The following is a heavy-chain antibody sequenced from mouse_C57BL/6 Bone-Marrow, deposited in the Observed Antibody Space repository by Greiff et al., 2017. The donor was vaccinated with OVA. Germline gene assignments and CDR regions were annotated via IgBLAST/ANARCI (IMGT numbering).Heavy chain of an antibody. Sequence: LKPGAELVRPGSSVKLSCKASGYTFTSYWMHWVKQRPIQGLEWIGNIDPSDSETHYNQKFKDKATLTVDKSSSTAYMQLSSLTSEDSAVYYCARKVYYSNYGGYYFDYWGQGTTLTVSS. D-gene: IGHD2-5*01. CDR3: ARKVYYSNYGGYYFDY. V-gene: IGHV1-52*01. CDR2: IDPSDSET. CDR1: GYTFTSYW. J-gene: IGHJ2*01.